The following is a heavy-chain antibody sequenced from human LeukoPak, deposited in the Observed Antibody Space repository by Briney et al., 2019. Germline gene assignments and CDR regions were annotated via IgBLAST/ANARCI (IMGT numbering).Heavy chain of an antibody. Sequence: GGSLRLSCAASGFTFSSYAMHWVRQAPGKGLEWVAVISYDGSNKYYADSVKGRFTISRDNSKNTLYLQVNSLRAEDTAVYYCARSLSRVGATIRFYYYYGMDVWGQGTTVTVSS. CDR3: ARSLSRVGATIRFYYYYGMDV. CDR1: GFTFSSYA. V-gene: IGHV3-30-3*01. D-gene: IGHD1-26*01. CDR2: ISYDGSNK. J-gene: IGHJ6*02.